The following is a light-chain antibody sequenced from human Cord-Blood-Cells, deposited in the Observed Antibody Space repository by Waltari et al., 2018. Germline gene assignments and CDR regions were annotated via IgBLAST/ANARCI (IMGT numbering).Light chain of an antibody. CDR3: MQALQTPLT. CDR2: LGS. J-gene: IGKJ4*01. Sequence: DMGMTQSPPSLPVTLGEPASISCRPSQSLLHSNGYNYLDWYLQKPGQSPQLLIYLGSNRASGVPDRFSGSGSGTDFTLKISRVEAEDVGVYYCMQALQTPLTFGGGTKVEIK. V-gene: IGKV2-28*01. CDR1: QSLLHSNGYNY.